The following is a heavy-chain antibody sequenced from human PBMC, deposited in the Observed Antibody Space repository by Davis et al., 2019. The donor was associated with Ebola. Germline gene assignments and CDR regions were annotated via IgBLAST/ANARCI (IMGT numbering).Heavy chain of an antibody. J-gene: IGHJ4*02. CDR3: AKGWNSGGSCYSPLNY. D-gene: IGHD2-15*01. Sequence: GESLKISCAASGFTFSSYAMHWVRQAPGKGLEWVAVISYDGSNKYYADSVKGRFTISRDNSKNTLYLQMKSLRAEDTAVYYCAKGWNSGGSCYSPLNYWGQGTLVTVSS. CDR2: ISYDGSNK. V-gene: IGHV3-30-3*01. CDR1: GFTFSSYA.